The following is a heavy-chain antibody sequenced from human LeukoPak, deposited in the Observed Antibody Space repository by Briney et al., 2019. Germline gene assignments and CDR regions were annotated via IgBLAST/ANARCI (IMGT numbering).Heavy chain of an antibody. CDR1: GGSISSYY. D-gene: IGHD3-10*01. CDR3: ARRVVWFGDPGSWYFDL. V-gene: IGHV4-4*07. CDR2: IYTSGST. Sequence: SETLSLTCTVSGGSISSYYWSWIRQSAGKGLEWIGRIYTSGSTNYNPSLKSRVTISVDTSKNQFSLKLSSVTAADTAVYYCARRVVWFGDPGSWYFDLWGRGTLVTVSS. J-gene: IGHJ2*01.